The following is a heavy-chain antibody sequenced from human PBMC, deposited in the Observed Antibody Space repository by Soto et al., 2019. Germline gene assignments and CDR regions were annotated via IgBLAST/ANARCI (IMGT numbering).Heavy chain of an antibody. D-gene: IGHD1-7*01. Sequence: QVPLQESGPGLVKPSETLSLTCTVSGGSISRYYWSWIRQPPGKGLEWIGYIYYSGSTNYNPSLTRRVTISVDTSKDQFSLTLCSVTAADTAVYYCAREDGELDNWFDPWGQGTMVTVSS. V-gene: IGHV4-59*01. CDR2: IYYSGST. CDR3: AREDGELDNWFDP. J-gene: IGHJ5*02. CDR1: GGSISRYY.